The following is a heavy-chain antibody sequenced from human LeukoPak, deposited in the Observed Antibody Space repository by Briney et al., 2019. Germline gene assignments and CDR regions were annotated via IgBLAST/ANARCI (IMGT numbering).Heavy chain of an antibody. J-gene: IGHJ6*02. CDR1: GGSFSGYY. V-gene: IGHV4-34*01. CDR3: ARWAYDSSGYFYYYYYGMDV. D-gene: IGHD3-22*01. Sequence: PSEILSLTCAVYGGSFSGYYWSWIRQPPGKGLEWIGEINHSGSTNYNPSLKSRVTISVDTSKNQFSLKLSSVTAADTAVYYCARWAYDSSGYFYYYYYGMDVWGQGTTVTVSS. CDR2: INHSGST.